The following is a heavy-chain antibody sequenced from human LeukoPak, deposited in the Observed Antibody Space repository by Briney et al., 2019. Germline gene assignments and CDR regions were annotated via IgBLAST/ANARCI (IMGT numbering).Heavy chain of an antibody. CDR2: IDTDGSST. CDR1: GFTFSSYW. CDR3: AKDRDYYGSGSDY. V-gene: IGHV3-74*01. D-gene: IGHD3-10*01. Sequence: PGGSLTLSCAASGFTFSSYWMRWVRQAPGKGLMWVSHIDTDGSSTIYADSVKGRFTISRDNAKNTLDLQMNSLRAEDTAIYYCAKDRDYYGSGSDYWGQGTLVTVSS. J-gene: IGHJ4*02.